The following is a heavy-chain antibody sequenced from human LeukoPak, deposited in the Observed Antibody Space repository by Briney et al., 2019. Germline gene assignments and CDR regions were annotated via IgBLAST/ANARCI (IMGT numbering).Heavy chain of an antibody. CDR2: ISSSSSYI. CDR1: GFTFSSYS. J-gene: IGHJ4*02. CDR3: ARGSPGSGSGWWGLFDY. Sequence: GGSLRLSCAASGFTFSSYSMNWVRQAPGKGLEWVSSISSSSSYIYYADSVKGRFTISRDNAKNSLYLQMNTLRDEDTAVYYCARGSPGSGSGWWGLFDYWGQGTLVTVSS. V-gene: IGHV3-21*01. D-gene: IGHD6-19*01.